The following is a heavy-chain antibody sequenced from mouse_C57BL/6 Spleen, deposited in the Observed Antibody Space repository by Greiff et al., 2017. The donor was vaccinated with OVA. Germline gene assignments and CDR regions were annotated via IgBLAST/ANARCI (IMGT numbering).Heavy chain of an antibody. CDR1: GYSITSGYY. D-gene: IGHD1-1*01. V-gene: IGHV3-6*01. CDR3: AREGDYGRRFDV. CDR2: LSYDGSN. J-gene: IGHJ1*03. Sequence: EVKVEESGPGLVKPSQSLSLTCSVTGYSITSGYYWNWIRQFPGNKLEWMGYLSYDGSNNYNPSLKNRISITRDTSKNQFFLKLNSVTTEDTATYYCAREGDYGRRFDVWGTGTTVTVSS.